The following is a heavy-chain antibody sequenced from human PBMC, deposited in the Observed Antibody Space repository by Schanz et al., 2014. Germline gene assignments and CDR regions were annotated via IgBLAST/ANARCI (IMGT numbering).Heavy chain of an antibody. J-gene: IGHJ6*02. CDR2: IHSTGGTT. Sequence: QVQLVQSGAEVKKPGASVKVSCRASGYTFTRYYMHWVRQAPGQGLEWMGIIHSTGGTTSHAQKFQGRVTMTRDTSTSTVYMELSSLRSEDTAVYYCASALTTWGGMDVWGQGTTVTVSS. CDR3: ASALTTWGGMDV. V-gene: IGHV1-46*01. CDR1: GYTFTRYY. D-gene: IGHD4-4*01.